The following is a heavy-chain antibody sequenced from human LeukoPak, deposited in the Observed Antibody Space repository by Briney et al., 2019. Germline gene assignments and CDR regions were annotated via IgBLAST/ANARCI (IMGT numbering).Heavy chain of an antibody. D-gene: IGHD5-12*01. CDR3: AKGRGALRGYFDY. CDR2: ISWNSGSI. J-gene: IGHJ4*02. CDR1: GFTFSSYA. Sequence: PGGSLRLSCAASGFTFSSYAMSWVRQAPGKGLEWVSGISWNSGSIGYADSVKGRFTISRDNSKNTLYLRMNSLRAEDTAVYYCAKGRGALRGYFDYWGQGTLVTVSS. V-gene: IGHV3-23*01.